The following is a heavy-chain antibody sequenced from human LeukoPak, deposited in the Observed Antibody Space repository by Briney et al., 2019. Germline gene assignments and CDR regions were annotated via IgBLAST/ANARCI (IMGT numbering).Heavy chain of an antibody. J-gene: IGHJ4*02. V-gene: IGHV3-33*01. CDR3: ARDPYGSGDGYFDY. D-gene: IGHD3-10*01. CDR1: GFTFSDHG. Sequence: GGSLRLSCAASGFTFSDHGMHWVRQAPGKGLEWVAIIWYNGSKKYYAESVKGRFTISRDNSKNTLYLQMSSLRAEDTAVYYCARDPYGSGDGYFDYWGQGTLVTVSS. CDR2: IWYNGSKK.